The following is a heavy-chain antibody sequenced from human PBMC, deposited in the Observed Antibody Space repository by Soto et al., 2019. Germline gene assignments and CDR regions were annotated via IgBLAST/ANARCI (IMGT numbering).Heavy chain of an antibody. CDR1: GYTFTSYA. Sequence: ASVKVSCKASGYTFTSYAMHWVLQAPGQRLEWMGWINAGNGNTKYSQKFQGRVTITRDTSASTAYMELSSLRSEDTAVYYCARVREVGSLIDAFDIWGQGTMVTVSS. V-gene: IGHV1-3*01. CDR3: ARVREVGSLIDAFDI. J-gene: IGHJ3*02. CDR2: INAGNGNT. D-gene: IGHD3-10*01.